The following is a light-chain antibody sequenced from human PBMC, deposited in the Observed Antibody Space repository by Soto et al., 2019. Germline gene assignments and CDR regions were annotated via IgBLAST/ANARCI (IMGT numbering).Light chain of an antibody. V-gene: IGLV1-44*01. Sequence: QSVLAQPPSASGTPGQGVTISCSGSSSNIGSNTVNWYQQIPGTAPKLLIYSSDQRPSGVPDRFSGSKSGTSASLAISGHQSDDEADYYCAAWDDSLTGPVFGGGTKLTVL. J-gene: IGLJ2*01. CDR2: SSD. CDR1: SSNIGSNT. CDR3: AAWDDSLTGPV.